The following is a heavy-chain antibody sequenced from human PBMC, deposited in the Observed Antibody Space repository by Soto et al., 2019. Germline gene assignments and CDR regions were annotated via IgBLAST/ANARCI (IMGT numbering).Heavy chain of an antibody. J-gene: IGHJ4*02. Sequence: QVQLVQSGAEVKKPGASVKVSCKASGHTFTGHHMHWVRQAPGQGLEWMGYIDLDNDNRAYAQKFQGRVTPTRDTSITTAYMELSGLRSDDTAVYYCGLEPTGTGGFDYWGQGTLVTVSS. CDR3: GLEPTGTGGFDY. CDR2: IDLDNDNR. D-gene: IGHD7-27*01. V-gene: IGHV1-2*02. CDR1: GHTFTGHH.